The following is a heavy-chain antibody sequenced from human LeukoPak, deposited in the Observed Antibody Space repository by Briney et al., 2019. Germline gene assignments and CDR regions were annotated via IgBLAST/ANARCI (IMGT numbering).Heavy chain of an antibody. J-gene: IGHJ5*02. V-gene: IGHV3-48*01. Sequence: GGSLRLSCAASGFTFSSYSMNWVRQAPGKGLEWVSYISSSSSTIYYADSVKGRFTISRDNGKNTLYLQMNSLGVEDTAVYYCAKDQAGAWGQGTRVTVSS. CDR2: ISSSSSTI. CDR3: AKDQAGA. D-gene: IGHD1-26*01. CDR1: GFTFSSYS.